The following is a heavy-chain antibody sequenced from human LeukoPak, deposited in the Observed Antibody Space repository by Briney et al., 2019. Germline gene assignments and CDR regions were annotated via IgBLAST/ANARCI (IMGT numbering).Heavy chain of an antibody. J-gene: IGHJ4*02. D-gene: IGHD3-10*01. V-gene: IGHV3-33*01. Sequence: GGSLRLSCAASGFTFSSYGMHWGRQAPGKGLEWVAVIWYDGSNKYYADSVKGRFTISRDNSKNTLYLQMNSLRAEDTAVYYCARDHNYYGSGSYYNDYWGQGTLVTVSS. CDR1: GFTFSSYG. CDR3: ARDHNYYGSGSYYNDY. CDR2: IWYDGSNK.